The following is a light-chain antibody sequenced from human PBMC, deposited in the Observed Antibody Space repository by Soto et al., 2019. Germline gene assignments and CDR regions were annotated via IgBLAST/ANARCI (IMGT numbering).Light chain of an antibody. CDR1: QRVSSSY. Sequence: XXXSPXXRAXXXCRASQRVSSSYLAWYQQKPGQAPRLLIYGASSRATGIPPRFSGSGSGTDFTLTISSLEPEDFAVYYCQQRSNWPPITFGQGTRLEI. V-gene: IGKV3D-20*02. CDR3: QQRSNWPPIT. CDR2: GAS. J-gene: IGKJ5*01.